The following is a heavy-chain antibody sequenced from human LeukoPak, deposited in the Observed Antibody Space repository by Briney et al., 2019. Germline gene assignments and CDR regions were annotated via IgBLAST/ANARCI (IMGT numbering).Heavy chain of an antibody. CDR2: INPNSGGT. V-gene: IGHV1-2*02. CDR3: ARGKGITMIVAH. CDR1: GYTFTGSY. Sequence: GASLKVSCKASGYTFTGSYIHWVRQAPGQGLEWMGWINPNSGGTNYAQKFQGRVTMTRDTSISTAYMELSRLRSDDTAVYYCARGKGITMIVAHWGQGTLVTVSS. J-gene: IGHJ4*02. D-gene: IGHD3-22*01.